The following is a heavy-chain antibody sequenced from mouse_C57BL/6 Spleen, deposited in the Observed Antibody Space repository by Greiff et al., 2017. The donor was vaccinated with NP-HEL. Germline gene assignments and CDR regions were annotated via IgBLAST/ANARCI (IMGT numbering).Heavy chain of an antibody. CDR2: IDPETGGT. D-gene: IGHD1-1*01. V-gene: IGHV1-15*01. CDR3: TRDYGSSWFAD. Sequence: QVQLKQSGAELVRPGASVTLSCKASGYTFTDYEMHWVKQTPVHGLEWIGAIDPETGGTAYNQKFKGTAILTADKSSSTAYMELRSLTSEDSAVYYCTRDYGSSWFADWGQGTLVTVSA. CDR1: GYTFTDYE. J-gene: IGHJ3*01.